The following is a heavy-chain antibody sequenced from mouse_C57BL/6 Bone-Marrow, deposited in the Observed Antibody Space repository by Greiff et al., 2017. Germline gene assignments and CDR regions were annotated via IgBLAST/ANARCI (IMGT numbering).Heavy chain of an antibody. CDR3: ERLYYGSSYRYCDV. J-gene: IGHJ1*03. V-gene: IGHV1-78*01. Sequence: QVQLQQSDAELVKPGASVKISCKVSGYTFTDHTIHWMKQRPEQGLEWIGYIYPRDGSTKSNEKFKGKATLTAYKDSSTAYMQLDSLTSEDSAVYFCERLYYGSSYRYCDVWGTGTTGTVSS. CDR1: GYTFTDHT. CDR2: IYPRDGST. D-gene: IGHD1-1*01.